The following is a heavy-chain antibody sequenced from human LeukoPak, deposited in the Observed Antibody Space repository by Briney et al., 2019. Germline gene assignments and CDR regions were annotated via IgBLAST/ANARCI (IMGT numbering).Heavy chain of an antibody. V-gene: IGHV1-8*03. CDR2: MNPNSGNT. Sequence: GASVKVSCKASGYTFTSYGISWVRQAPGQGLEWMGWMNPNSGNTGYAQKFQGRVTITRNTSISTAYMELSSLRSEDTAVYYCARVRSGYYGSEISFYYYYYMDVWGKGTTVTVSS. CDR3: ARVRSGYYGSEISFYYYYYMDV. D-gene: IGHD3-10*01. J-gene: IGHJ6*03. CDR1: GYTFTSYG.